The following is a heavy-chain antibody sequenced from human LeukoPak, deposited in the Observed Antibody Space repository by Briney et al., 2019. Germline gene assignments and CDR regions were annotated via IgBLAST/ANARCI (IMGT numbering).Heavy chain of an antibody. CDR1: GFTVSSNY. J-gene: IGHJ4*02. CDR2: ISSGGST. Sequence: GGSLRLSCVASGFTVSSNYMTWVRQAPGKGLEWVSDISSGGSTFYADSVKGRFTISKDNSKRTLYLQMNSLRAEDTAVYYCARGGITGTTSLGYWGQGTLVTVSS. D-gene: IGHD1-20*01. V-gene: IGHV3-53*01. CDR3: ARGGITGTTSLGY.